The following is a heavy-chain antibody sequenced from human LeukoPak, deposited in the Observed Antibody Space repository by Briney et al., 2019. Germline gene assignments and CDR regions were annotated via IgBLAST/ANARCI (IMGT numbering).Heavy chain of an antibody. D-gene: IGHD6-6*01. CDR1: GGSISSYY. J-gene: IGHJ4*02. V-gene: IGHV4-59*08. CDR3: ARHSSIAARFDY. CDR2: IYYSGST. Sequence: SETLSLTCTVSGGSISSYYWSWIRQPPGKGLEWIGYIYYSGSTNYNPSLKSRATISVDTSKNQFSLKLSSVTAAGTAVYYCARHSSIAARFDYWGQGTLVTVSS.